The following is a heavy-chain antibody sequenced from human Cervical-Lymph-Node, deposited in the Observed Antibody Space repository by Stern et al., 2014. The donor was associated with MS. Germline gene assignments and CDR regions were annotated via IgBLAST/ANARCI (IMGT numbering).Heavy chain of an antibody. CDR2: ISGGGGST. Sequence: EVQLVESGGGLVQPGGSLRLSCTASGFTFTNYAMSWVRQTPGKGLEWVSVISGGGGSTFYADSVKGRFTISGDNSKSTLYLEMNSLRAEDTAVYYCAKHRAGYKTDNDYWGQGTLVTVSS. CDR1: GFTFTNYA. D-gene: IGHD5-24*01. J-gene: IGHJ4*02. V-gene: IGHV3-23*04. CDR3: AKHRAGYKTDNDY.